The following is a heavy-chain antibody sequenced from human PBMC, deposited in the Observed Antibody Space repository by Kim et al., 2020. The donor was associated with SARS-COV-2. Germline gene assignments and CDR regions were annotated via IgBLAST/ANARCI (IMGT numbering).Heavy chain of an antibody. CDR3: ARVKIVPAGGPFDC. Sequence: GGSLRLSCSVSGFTLSEYYMDWVRQAPGKGLEWVARSRNKANSYTTEYAASVRGRFTISRDDSKNSLYLQMNSLKTEDTAVYYCARVKIVPAGGPFDCWGQGTLVTVSS. CDR1: GFTLSEYY. J-gene: IGHJ4*02. V-gene: IGHV3-72*01. D-gene: IGHD2-2*01. CDR2: SRNKANSYTT.